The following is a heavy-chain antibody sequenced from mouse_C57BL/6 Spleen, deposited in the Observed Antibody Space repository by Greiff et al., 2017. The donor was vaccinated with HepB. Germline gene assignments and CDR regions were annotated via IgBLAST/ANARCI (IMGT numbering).Heavy chain of an antibody. V-gene: IGHV1-81*01. CDR3: ANYYGSSWSFDV. Sequence: QVQLQQSGAELARPGASVKLSCKASGYTFTSYGISWVKQRTGQGLEWIGEIYPRSGNTYYNEKFKGKATLTADKSSSTTYMELRSLTSEDSAVYFCANYYGSSWSFDVWGTGTTVTVSS. CDR1: GYTFTSYG. D-gene: IGHD1-1*01. CDR2: IYPRSGNT. J-gene: IGHJ1*03.